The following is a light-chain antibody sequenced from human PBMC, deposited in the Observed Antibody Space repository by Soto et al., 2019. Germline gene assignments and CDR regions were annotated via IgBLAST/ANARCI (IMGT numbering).Light chain of an antibody. CDR1: QSISSY. V-gene: IGKV1-39*01. CDR3: QQSYSTPLT. J-gene: IGKJ4*01. CDR2: AAS. Sequence: DIRLTPSPSSLSASVGDRVTITYRASQSISSYLNWYQQKPGKAPKLLIYAASSLQSGVPSRFSGSGSGTDFTLTISSLQPEDFATYYCQQSYSTPLTFGGGTKVDIK.